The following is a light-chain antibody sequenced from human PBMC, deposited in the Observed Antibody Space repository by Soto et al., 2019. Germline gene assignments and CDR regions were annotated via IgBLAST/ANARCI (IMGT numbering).Light chain of an antibody. CDR3: QQYAESPLT. Sequence: ERKRTESPDTLSVAPGDRTTLNCRASQTVLSNLAWYQQKPGQAPRLLIYGASTRATGIPARFSGSGSGTDFTLTVTGLEPEDFAVYYCQQYAESPLTFGGGTKVDIK. CDR1: QTVLSN. V-gene: IGKV3-15*01. J-gene: IGKJ4*01. CDR2: GAS.